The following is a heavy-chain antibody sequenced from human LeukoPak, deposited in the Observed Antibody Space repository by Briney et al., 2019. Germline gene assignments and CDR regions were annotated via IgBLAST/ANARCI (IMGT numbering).Heavy chain of an antibody. J-gene: IGHJ5*02. CDR2: ISAYNGNT. CDR3: ARGRLAPPANCSAP. V-gene: IGHV1-18*01. CDR1: GYTFTSYG. D-gene: IGHD6-19*01. Sequence: GASVKVSCKASGYTFTSYGISWVRQAPGQGLEWMGWISAYNGNTNYAQKLQGRVTMTTDTSTSTAYMELRSLRSEDTAVYYCARGRLAPPANCSAPGGEEPLVTVSS.